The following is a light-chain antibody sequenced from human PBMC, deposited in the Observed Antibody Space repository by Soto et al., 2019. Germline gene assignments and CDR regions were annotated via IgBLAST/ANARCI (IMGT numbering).Light chain of an antibody. Sequence: DIQLTQSPSFLSASVGDRVTITCRASQGIRRYLAWYQQKPGKAPNLLIYGASILQNGVPSRFSGSGSGTEFTHTISSLQPEDFATYYCQQLNTYPRTFGPGTKVEIK. CDR2: GAS. J-gene: IGKJ3*01. V-gene: IGKV1-9*01. CDR1: QGIRRY. CDR3: QQLNTYPRT.